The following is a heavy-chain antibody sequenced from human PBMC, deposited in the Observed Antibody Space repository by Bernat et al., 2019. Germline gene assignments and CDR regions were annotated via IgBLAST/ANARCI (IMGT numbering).Heavy chain of an antibody. CDR2: IKRDGTEI. Sequence: EVQVVESGGGLVQPGGSLRLSCAVSGFIFSNYWMTWVRQAPGKGLEWVANIKRDGTEIYYVDSVKGRFTVSRDSAKNSLYLQMNSLRAEDTAVYYCARGAGTLDYWGQGTLVTVPS. CDR1: GFIFSNYW. CDR3: ARGAGTLDY. V-gene: IGHV3-7*01. D-gene: IGHD1-7*01. J-gene: IGHJ4*02.